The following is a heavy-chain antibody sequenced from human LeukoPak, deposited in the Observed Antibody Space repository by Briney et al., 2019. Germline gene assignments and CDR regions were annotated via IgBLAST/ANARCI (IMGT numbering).Heavy chain of an antibody. Sequence: GGSLRLSCAASGXTFSDYYVSWIRQAPGKGLEWVSYISSSSSYTNYADSVKGRFTISRDNAKNSLYLQMNTLRAEDTAVYYCARDSVYYDILTGYYSAFDIWGQGTMVTVSS. V-gene: IGHV3-11*05. D-gene: IGHD3-9*01. CDR2: ISSSSSYT. J-gene: IGHJ3*02. CDR3: ARDSVYYDILTGYYSAFDI. CDR1: GXTFSDYY.